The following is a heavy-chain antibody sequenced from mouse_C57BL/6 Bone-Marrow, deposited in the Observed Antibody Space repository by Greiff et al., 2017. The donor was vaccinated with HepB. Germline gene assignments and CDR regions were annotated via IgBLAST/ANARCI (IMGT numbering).Heavy chain of an antibody. J-gene: IGHJ4*01. Sequence: VQLQQSGAELARPGASVKLSCKASGYNFTSYGISWVKQRTGQGLEWIGELYPRSGNTYYNEKFKGKATLTADKSSSTAYMELRSLTSEDSAVYFCARRALRLRDYFTMGSWGKGTSVTVSS. CDR3: ARRALRLRDYFTMGS. D-gene: IGHD1-2*01. CDR2: LYPRSGNT. V-gene: IGHV1-81*01. CDR1: GYNFTSYG.